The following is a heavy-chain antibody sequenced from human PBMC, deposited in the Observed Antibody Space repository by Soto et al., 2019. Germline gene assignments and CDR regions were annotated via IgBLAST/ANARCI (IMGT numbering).Heavy chain of an antibody. J-gene: IGHJ6*02. CDR2: ISAYNGNT. Sequence: QVQLVQSGAEVKKPGASVKVSCKASGYTFTSYGISWVRQAPGQGLEWMGWISAYNGNTNYAQKLQGIVTMTTDTATSTAYMELRSLRSDDTAVYYCAREKQLRKTGYYGMDVWGQGTTVTVSS. V-gene: IGHV1-18*01. CDR1: GYTFTSYG. CDR3: AREKQLRKTGYYGMDV. D-gene: IGHD6-13*01.